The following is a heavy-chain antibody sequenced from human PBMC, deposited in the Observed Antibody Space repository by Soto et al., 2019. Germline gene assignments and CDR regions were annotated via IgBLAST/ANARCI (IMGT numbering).Heavy chain of an antibody. CDR2: MNPNSGNT. CDR1: GYTFTSHD. V-gene: IGHV1-8*01. D-gene: IGHD3-3*01. Sequence: ASVKVSCKASGYTFTSHDINWVRQATGQGLEWMGWMNPNSGNTGYAQKFKGRVTMTRNTSISTAYMELSSLRSEDTAVYYCASPARNYDFWSGYSFDIWGQGTMVTVSS. CDR3: ASPARNYDFWSGYSFDI. J-gene: IGHJ3*02.